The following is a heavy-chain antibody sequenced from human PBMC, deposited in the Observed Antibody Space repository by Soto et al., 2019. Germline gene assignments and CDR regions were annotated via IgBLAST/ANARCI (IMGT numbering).Heavy chain of an antibody. V-gene: IGHV3-30*18. D-gene: IGHD7-27*01. CDR2: LSDDDGIE. J-gene: IGHJ3*01. CDR1: GFTFSDYA. CDR3: AKVGPSGDFLSAFDL. Sequence: QVQLVESGGGVVQPGTSLRLSCAASGFTFSDYALHWVRQAPGKGLEWVAVLSDDDGIEHYADSVRGRFTISRDNAKNTLYLQLNSLRADDTAVYFCAKVGPSGDFLSAFDLWGQGTMVTVSS.